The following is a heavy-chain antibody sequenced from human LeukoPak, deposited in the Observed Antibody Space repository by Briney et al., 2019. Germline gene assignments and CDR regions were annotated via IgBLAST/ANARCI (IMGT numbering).Heavy chain of an antibody. Sequence: GGSLRLSCAASGFTFSSYAMSWVCQAPGKGLEWVSAISGSGGSTYYADSVKGRFTISRDNSKNTLYLQMNSLRAEDTAVYYCANSIVVVPAAPYYWGQGTLVTVSS. J-gene: IGHJ4*02. CDR2: ISGSGGST. CDR3: ANSIVVVPAAPYY. V-gene: IGHV3-23*01. CDR1: GFTFSSYA. D-gene: IGHD2-2*01.